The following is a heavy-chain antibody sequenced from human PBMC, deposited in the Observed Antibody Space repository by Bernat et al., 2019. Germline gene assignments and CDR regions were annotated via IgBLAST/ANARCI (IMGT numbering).Heavy chain of an antibody. V-gene: IGHV4-31*02. Sequence: YISSGGYYWSWIRQHPGEGLEWIGSIYYSGSTYYNPSLKSRVTISVDKSKNQFSLKLSSVTAADTAVYYCARDGGGDGQLDFWG. D-gene: IGHD3-16*01. CDR2: IYYSGST. CDR3: ARDGGGDGQLDF. CDR1: YISSGGYY. J-gene: IGHJ4*01.